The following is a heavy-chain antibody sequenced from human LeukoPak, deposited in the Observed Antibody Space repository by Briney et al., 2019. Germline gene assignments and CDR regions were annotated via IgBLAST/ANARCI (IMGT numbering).Heavy chain of an antibody. CDR3: ARHIGGGIEDMDV. CDR2: IYVTGST. J-gene: IGHJ6*03. D-gene: IGHD3-16*02. CDR1: GGSIGTYY. V-gene: IGHV4-59*08. Sequence: SETLSLTCTVSGGSIGTYYWSWIRQSPGKGLEWIGYIYVTGSTRYNPYLQSRVTISVDTSRNQFFLKMSSVTAADTAVYYCARHIGGGIEDMDVWGKGNKVTVSS.